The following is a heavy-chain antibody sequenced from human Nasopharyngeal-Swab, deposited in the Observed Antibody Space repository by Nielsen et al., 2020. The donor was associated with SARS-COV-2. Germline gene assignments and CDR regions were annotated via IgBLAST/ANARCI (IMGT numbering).Heavy chain of an antibody. CDR1: GFSITTYG. CDR3: TRGLTGHIVQWNPSPY. V-gene: IGHV3-23*01. CDR2: ISELGTGI. J-gene: IGHJ4*02. D-gene: IGHD1-14*01. Sequence: GGSLRLSCAASGFSITTYGMTWVRQAPGKGLEWISGISELGTGIYYADSVWGRFTISRDTSKNTVYLQMNTLRADDTALYFCTRGLTGHIVQWNPSPYWGQGTLVIVSS.